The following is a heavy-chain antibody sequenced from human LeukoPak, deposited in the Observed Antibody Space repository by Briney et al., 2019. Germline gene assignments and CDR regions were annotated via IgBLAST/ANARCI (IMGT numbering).Heavy chain of an antibody. CDR2: LGTAGDT. V-gene: IGHV3-13*01. CDR3: ARQSTPHGNFDY. J-gene: IGHJ4*02. CDR1: GFTLTNYA. Sequence: GGSLRLSCAASGFTLTNYAMHRVRQPAGEGLEWVSALGTAGDTFYPGSVKGRFSISRDNAKKSLFLQMNSLRVEDTAIHYCARQSTPHGNFDYWGQGTLVTVSS. D-gene: IGHD5-24*01.